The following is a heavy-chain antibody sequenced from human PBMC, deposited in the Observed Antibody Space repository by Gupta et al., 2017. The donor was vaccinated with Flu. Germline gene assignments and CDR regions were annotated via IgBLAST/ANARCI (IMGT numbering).Heavy chain of an antibody. Sequence: QVHLVQSGAEVKKPGASVKVSCKASGYTFTTYGFSWVRQAPGQGLEWMGWIATDNGGTNYAQKFQDRVTMTTDTSTTTAYMELRSLRSDDTAVYYCGRVDYRNYLGLDYWGQGTLVTVSS. V-gene: IGHV1-18*01. CDR3: GRVDYRNYLGLDY. J-gene: IGHJ4*02. CDR1: GYTFTTYG. D-gene: IGHD4-4*01. CDR2: IATDNGGT.